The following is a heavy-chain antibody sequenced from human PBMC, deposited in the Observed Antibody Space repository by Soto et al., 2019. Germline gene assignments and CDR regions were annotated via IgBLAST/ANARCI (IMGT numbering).Heavy chain of an antibody. D-gene: IGHD5-12*01. CDR3: ARDYSGYDYWRY. V-gene: IGHV4-34*01. CDR2: INHSGST. CDR1: GGSFSGYY. Sequence: SETLSLTCAVYGGSFSGYYWSWIRQPPGKGLEWIGEINHSGSTNYNPSLKSRFTISVDTSKNQFSLKLSSVTAADTAVYYCARDYSGYDYWRYWGQGTLVTVSS. J-gene: IGHJ4*02.